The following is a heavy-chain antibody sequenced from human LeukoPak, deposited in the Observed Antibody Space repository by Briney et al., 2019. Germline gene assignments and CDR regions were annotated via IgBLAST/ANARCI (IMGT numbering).Heavy chain of an antibody. D-gene: IGHD3-10*01. Sequence: GGSLRLSCVASGFTFSSYAMSWVRQAPGKGLEWVSTISGSGGTTYYADSVRGQFTISRDDSKNTLYLQMNSLRDEDTAVYYCAKRLGDYWGQGTLVTVSS. CDR2: ISGSGGTT. CDR1: GFTFSSYA. V-gene: IGHV3-23*01. J-gene: IGHJ4*02. CDR3: AKRLGDY.